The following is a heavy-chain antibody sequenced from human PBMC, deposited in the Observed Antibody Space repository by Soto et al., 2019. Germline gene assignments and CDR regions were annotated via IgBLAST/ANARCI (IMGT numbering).Heavy chain of an antibody. D-gene: IGHD3-22*01. CDR2: MNPNSGNT. CDR1: GYTLTSYD. Sequence: ASVKVSCKASGYTLTSYDINWVRQATGQGLEWMGWMNPNSGNTGYAQKFQGRVTMTRNTSISTAYMELSSLRSEDTAVYYCAVRYYYDSSGYYEAPDYFDYWGQGTLVTVSS. J-gene: IGHJ4*02. CDR3: AVRYYYDSSGYYEAPDYFDY. V-gene: IGHV1-8*01.